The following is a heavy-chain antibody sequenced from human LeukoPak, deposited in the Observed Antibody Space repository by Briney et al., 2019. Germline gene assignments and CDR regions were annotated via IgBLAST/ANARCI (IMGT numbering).Heavy chain of an antibody. V-gene: IGHV3-15*01. D-gene: IGHD3-3*01. Sequence: GGSLRLSCAASGFTFSNAWMSWVRQAPGKGLEWVGRIKSKTDGGTTDYAAPVKGRFTISRDDSKNTLYLQMNSLKTEDTAVYYCTTATYYGFWSGYNPYDYWGQGTLVTVSS. CDR1: GFTFSNAW. J-gene: IGHJ4*02. CDR2: IKSKTDGGTT. CDR3: TTATYYGFWSGYNPYDY.